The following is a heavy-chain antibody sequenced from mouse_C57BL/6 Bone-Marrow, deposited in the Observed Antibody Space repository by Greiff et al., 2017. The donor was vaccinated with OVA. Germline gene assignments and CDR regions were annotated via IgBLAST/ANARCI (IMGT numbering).Heavy chain of an antibody. CDR1: GFSLTSYG. J-gene: IGHJ1*03. CDR2: IWSGGST. CDR3: AKTGFITTVVATLDWYFDV. Sequence: QVQLKESGPGLVQPSQSLSITCTVSGFSLTSYGVHWVRQPPGKGLEWLGVIWSGGSTDYNAAFISRLGISQDNFKSQVFFKMNRQQSDDTARYYCAKTGFITTVVATLDWYFDVWGTGTTVTVSS. D-gene: IGHD1-1*01. V-gene: IGHV2-4*01.